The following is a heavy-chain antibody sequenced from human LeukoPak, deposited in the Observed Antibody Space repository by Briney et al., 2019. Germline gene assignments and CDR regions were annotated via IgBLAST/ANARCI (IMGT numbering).Heavy chain of an antibody. Sequence: ETSLRLSCVVSGISFSSHGMHWVRQAPGKGLEWVAVIWYDGSNIWYADSVKGRFTISRDNSKNTLYLQMNSLRAEDTALYYCARARNDYDSNGSSLLEYWGQGTLVTVSS. CDR3: ARARNDYDSNGSSLLEY. V-gene: IGHV3-33*01. J-gene: IGHJ4*02. D-gene: IGHD3-22*01. CDR2: IWYDGSNI. CDR1: GISFSSHG.